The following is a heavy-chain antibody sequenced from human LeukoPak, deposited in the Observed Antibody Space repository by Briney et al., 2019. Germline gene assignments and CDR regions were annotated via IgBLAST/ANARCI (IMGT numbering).Heavy chain of an antibody. CDR2: IYTGGST. J-gene: IGHJ6*03. CDR1: GFTVSSNY. CDR3: ARDPYYYMDV. V-gene: IGHV3-53*01. Sequence: GGSLRLSCAAPGFTVSSNYMSWVRQAPGKGLEWVSVIYTGGSTYYADSVKGRFTISRDNSKNTLYLQMNNLRAEDTAVYYCARDPYYYMDVWGKGTTVTVSS.